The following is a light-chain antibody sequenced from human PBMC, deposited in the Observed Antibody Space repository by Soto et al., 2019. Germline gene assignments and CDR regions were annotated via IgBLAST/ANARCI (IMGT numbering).Light chain of an antibody. J-gene: IGKJ2*01. Sequence: EIVLTQSPGTLSLSPGERATLSCRASQSVSSSSLAWYQQKPGQAPRLLVYDASSRATAIPDRFSGSGSGTDVFLTTSRLEPEDFAVYYCQQYGGSPLVTFGQGTKLEIK. CDR1: QSVSSSS. CDR3: QQYGGSPLVT. CDR2: DAS. V-gene: IGKV3-20*01.